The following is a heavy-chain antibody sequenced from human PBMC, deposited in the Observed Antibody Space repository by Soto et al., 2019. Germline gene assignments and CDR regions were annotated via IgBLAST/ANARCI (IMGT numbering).Heavy chain of an antibody. V-gene: IGHV4-39*01. D-gene: IGHD3-22*01. CDR1: GGSISSSSYY. CDR2: IYYSGST. J-gene: IGHJ4*02. Sequence: SETLSLTCTVSGGSISSSSYYWGWIRQPPGKGLEWIGSIYYSGSTYYNPSLKSRVTISVDTSKNQFSLKLSSVTAADTAVYYCARHEGWLLRSPSCDYWHQRTLATASS. CDR3: ARHEGWLLRSPSCDY.